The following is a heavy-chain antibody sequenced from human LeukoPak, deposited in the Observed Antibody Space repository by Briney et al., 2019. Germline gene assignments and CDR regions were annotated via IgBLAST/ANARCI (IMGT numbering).Heavy chain of an antibody. V-gene: IGHV3-66*01. CDR2: IYSGGST. D-gene: IGHD6-13*01. J-gene: IGHJ4*02. CDR3: ARGGPAAGRFDY. CDR1: GFTYSNYA. Sequence: GGSLRLSCTASGFTYSNYAMNWVRQAPGKGLEWVSVIYSGGSTYYADSVTGRFTISRDNSKNTLYLQMNSLRAEDTAVYYCARGGPAAGRFDYWGQGTLVTVSS.